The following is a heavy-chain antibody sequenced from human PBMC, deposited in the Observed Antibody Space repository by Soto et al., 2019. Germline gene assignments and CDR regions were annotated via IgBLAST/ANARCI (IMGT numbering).Heavy chain of an antibody. CDR2: VFYSGST. CDR1: GGSISTFY. Sequence: QVQLQESGPGLVKPSETLSLTCTVSGGSISTFYWSWIRQPPGKGLEWIGYVFYSGSTNYNPSLKSRVIISVDTSKNQFSLKLSSVTAADTAVYYCARYNGCLDYWGQGTLVTVSS. J-gene: IGHJ4*02. V-gene: IGHV4-59*08. CDR3: ARYNGCLDY. D-gene: IGHD2-8*01.